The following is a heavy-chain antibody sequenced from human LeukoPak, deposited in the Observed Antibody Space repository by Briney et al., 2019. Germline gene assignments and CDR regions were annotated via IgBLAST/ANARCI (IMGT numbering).Heavy chain of an antibody. Sequence: GGSLRLSCAASGFTFSTYTMNWVRQAPGKGLEWVSVISGRDGSTDYADSVRGRFTISRDNSKNTLYLQMNSLRAEDTAVYYCIRGGWLEYWGQGALVTVSS. CDR1: GFTFSTYT. CDR3: IRGGWLEY. CDR2: ISGRDGST. J-gene: IGHJ4*02. V-gene: IGHV3-23*01. D-gene: IGHD2-15*01.